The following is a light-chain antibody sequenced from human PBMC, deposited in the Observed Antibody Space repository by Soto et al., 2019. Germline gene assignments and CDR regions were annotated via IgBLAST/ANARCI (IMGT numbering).Light chain of an antibody. J-gene: IGKJ1*01. V-gene: IGKV1-5*03. CDR2: KAS. CDR3: QQYNSYPWT. Sequence: DIQMTQSPSTLSASVADRVAITCRASQSISNWLAWYQQKPGKAPKLLIYKASTLKSGVPSRFRGSGSGTEFTLTITSLKPDDFETYYCQQYNSYPWTFGQGTKVDTK. CDR1: QSISNW.